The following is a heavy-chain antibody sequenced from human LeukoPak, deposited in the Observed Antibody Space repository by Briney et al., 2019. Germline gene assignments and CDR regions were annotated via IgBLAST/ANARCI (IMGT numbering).Heavy chain of an antibody. CDR2: ISYDGSNE. CDR1: GFTFSSYV. Sequence: GGSLRLSCAASGFTFSSYVMHGVRQAPGKGLEWVAIISYDGSNEYYADSVKGRFTISRDNSKNTLYLQMNSLRAEDTAVYHCAKDWWELLIDAFDIWGQGTMVTVSS. CDR3: AKDWWELLIDAFDI. V-gene: IGHV3-30*04. J-gene: IGHJ3*02. D-gene: IGHD1-26*01.